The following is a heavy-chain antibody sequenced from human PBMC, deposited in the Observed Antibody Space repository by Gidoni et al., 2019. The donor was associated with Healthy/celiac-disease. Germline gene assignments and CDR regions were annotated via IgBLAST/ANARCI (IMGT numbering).Heavy chain of an antibody. CDR3: ARGRGSSSLGY. CDR2: INHSGST. CDR1: GGSFSGYY. V-gene: IGHV4-34*01. J-gene: IGHJ4*02. Sequence: QVQLQQWGAGLLKPSETLSLTCAVYGGSFSGYYWSWIRQPPGKGLEWIGEINHSGSTNYNPSLKSRVTISVDTSKNQFSLKLSSVTAADTAVYYCARGRGSSSLGYWGQGTLVTVSS. D-gene: IGHD6-13*01.